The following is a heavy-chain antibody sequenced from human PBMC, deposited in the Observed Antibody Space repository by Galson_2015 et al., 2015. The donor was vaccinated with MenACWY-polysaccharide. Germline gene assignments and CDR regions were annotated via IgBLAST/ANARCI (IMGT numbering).Heavy chain of an antibody. J-gene: IGHJ4*02. D-gene: IGHD3-10*01. Sequence: SMRLSCAASGFTFSSYWMHWVRQVPGQGLVWVSRINSDGSSTSYADSVKGRFTISRDNAKNTLYLQMNSLRAEDTAVYYCARKPTYYGSGWGQGTLVTVSP. CDR3: ARKPTYYGSG. CDR1: GFTFSSYW. CDR2: INSDGSST. V-gene: IGHV3-74*01.